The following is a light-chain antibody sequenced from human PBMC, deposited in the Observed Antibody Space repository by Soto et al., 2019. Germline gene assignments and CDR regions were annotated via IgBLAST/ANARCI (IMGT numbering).Light chain of an antibody. V-gene: IGKV3-20*01. CDR2: GAS. CDR1: QSVSSSY. J-gene: IGKJ4*01. Sequence: EIVLTQSPGTLSLSPGERATLSCRASQSVSSSYLAWYQQKPGQAPRLLMYGASSRATGIPDRFSGSGSGTDFTLNISRLEPEDFAVYYCQQYGSSPSTFGGGTKVEIK. CDR3: QQYGSSPST.